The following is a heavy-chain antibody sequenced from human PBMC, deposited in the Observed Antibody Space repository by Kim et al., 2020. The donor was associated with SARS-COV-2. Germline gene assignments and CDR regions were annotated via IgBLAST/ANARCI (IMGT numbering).Heavy chain of an antibody. Sequence: YIYYADSVKGRFTISRDNAKNSLYLQMNNLRAEDTAVYYCARDVAPAARDYWGQGTLVTVSS. CDR2: YI. CDR3: ARDVAPAARDY. D-gene: IGHD6-6*01. J-gene: IGHJ4*02. V-gene: IGHV3-21*01.